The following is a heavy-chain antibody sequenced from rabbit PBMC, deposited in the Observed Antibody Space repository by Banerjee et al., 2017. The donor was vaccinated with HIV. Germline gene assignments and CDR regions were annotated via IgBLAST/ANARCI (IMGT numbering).Heavy chain of an antibody. Sequence: QQLVESGGGLVKPAASLTLTCTASGFSFSSSDYICWVRQAPGKGLEWISCIAGSSSGFTYSATWATGRFTISKTSSTTVTLQMTSLTAADTATYFCARDLDGVIGWNFGWWGQGTLVTVS. J-gene: IGHJ4*01. CDR3: ARDLDGVIGWNFGW. D-gene: IGHD1-1*01. V-gene: IGHV1S40*01. CDR1: GFSFSSSDY. CDR2: IAGSSSGFT.